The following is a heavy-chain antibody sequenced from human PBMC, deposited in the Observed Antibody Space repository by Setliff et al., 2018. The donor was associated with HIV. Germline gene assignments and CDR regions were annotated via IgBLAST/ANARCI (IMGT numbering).Heavy chain of an antibody. J-gene: IGHJ6*03. CDR3: VRVSCSSWYSIPRNYYYSMDV. CDR2: INHSRRT. D-gene: IGHD6-13*01. V-gene: IGHV4-34*01. Sequence: PSETLSLTCAVYGGSFSGFYWNWIRQAPGKGLEWIGEINHSRRTKYNPSLKSRVTISVDTSKNQFSLRLSSVTAADTAVYYCVRVSCSSWYSIPRNYYYSMDVWGEGTTVTVSS. CDR1: GGSFSGFY.